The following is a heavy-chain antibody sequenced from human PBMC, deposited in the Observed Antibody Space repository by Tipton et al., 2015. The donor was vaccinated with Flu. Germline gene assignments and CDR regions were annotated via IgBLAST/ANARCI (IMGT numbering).Heavy chain of an antibody. CDR1: GYTFTSYG. Sequence: QLVQSGAEVKKPGASVKVSCKASGYTFTSYGISWVRQAPGQGLEWMGWISAYNGNTNYAQKLQGRVTMTTDTSMSTAYMELRSLRSDDTAVYYCARVSPWIQLWLSGYFDYWGQGTLVTVSS. V-gene: IGHV1-18*04. CDR2: ISAYNGNT. CDR3: ARVSPWIQLWLSGYFDY. D-gene: IGHD5-18*01. J-gene: IGHJ4*02.